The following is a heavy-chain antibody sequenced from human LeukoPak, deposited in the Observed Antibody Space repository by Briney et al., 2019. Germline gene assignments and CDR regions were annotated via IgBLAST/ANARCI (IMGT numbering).Heavy chain of an antibody. Sequence: GGSLRLSXVASGFTFSSYAMSWVRQAPGKGLEWVSAISGNGRTTYYADSVQGRFTFSRDNSKNTLYLQMNSLRAEDTAVYYCAKEGYSSSWNADFDYWGQGTLVTVSS. CDR1: GFTFSSYA. CDR3: AKEGYSSSWNADFDY. J-gene: IGHJ4*02. CDR2: ISGNGRTT. V-gene: IGHV3-23*01. D-gene: IGHD6-13*01.